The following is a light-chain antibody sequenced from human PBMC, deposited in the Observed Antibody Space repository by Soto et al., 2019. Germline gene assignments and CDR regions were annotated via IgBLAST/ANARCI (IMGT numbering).Light chain of an antibody. CDR1: QGITTF. J-gene: IGKJ2*01. CDR2: GAS. Sequence: DIQMTQSPSVVSASVGDTVTVTCRASQGITTFLAWFRQRPGRVPERLIYGASSLQSGVPSRFSGSGSGTEFTLTISSLQPEDFGIYYCLQHNSYPYTFGPGTKLEIK. CDR3: LQHNSYPYT. V-gene: IGKV1-17*03.